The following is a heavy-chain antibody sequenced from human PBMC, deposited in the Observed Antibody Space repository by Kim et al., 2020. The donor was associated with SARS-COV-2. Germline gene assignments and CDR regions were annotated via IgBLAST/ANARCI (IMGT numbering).Heavy chain of an antibody. V-gene: IGHV4-34*01. Sequence: SETLSLTCAVFGGSLSGCHWTWIRQSPGKGLERNGESNHSCGTNCNPSLKSRVTVTLDTSTNQFSLKLRSVPAADTAVSYCASGRAGVVPSPILGVGPYYDYCALDVWGRGNRVTVS. J-gene: IGHJ6*02. CDR1: GGSLSGCH. CDR3: ASGRAGVVPSPILGVGPYYDYCALDV. CDR2: SNHSCGT. D-gene: IGHD3-3*01.